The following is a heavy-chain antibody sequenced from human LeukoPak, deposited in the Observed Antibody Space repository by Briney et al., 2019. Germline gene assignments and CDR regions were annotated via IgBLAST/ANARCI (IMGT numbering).Heavy chain of an antibody. D-gene: IGHD3-22*01. CDR3: ARQENYYDSSGYYSFDY. CDR2: TYPGDSDT. J-gene: IGHJ4*02. Sequence: GASLKISCKGSGYSFTSYWIGWVRQMPGKGVEWMGITYPGDSDTRYSPSFQGQVTISADKSISTAYLQWSSLKASDTAMYYCARQENYYDSSGYYSFDYWGQGTLVTVSS. CDR1: GYSFTSYW. V-gene: IGHV5-51*01.